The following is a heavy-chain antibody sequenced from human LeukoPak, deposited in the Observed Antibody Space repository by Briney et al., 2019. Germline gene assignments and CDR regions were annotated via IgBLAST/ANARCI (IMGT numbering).Heavy chain of an antibody. CDR1: GGTFSSYA. CDR2: IIPIFGTA. V-gene: IGHV1-69*13. D-gene: IGHD3-10*01. Sequence: SVKVSCKASGGTFSSYAISWVRQAPGQGLEWMGGIIPIFGTANYAQKFQGRVTITAVESTSTAYMGLSSLRSEDTAVYYCAGAAPTSYYYGSGSYYPFDYWGQGTLVTVSS. J-gene: IGHJ4*02. CDR3: AGAAPTSYYYGSGSYYPFDY.